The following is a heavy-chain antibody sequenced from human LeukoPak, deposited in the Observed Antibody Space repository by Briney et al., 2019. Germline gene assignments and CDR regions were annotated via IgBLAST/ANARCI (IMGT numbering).Heavy chain of an antibody. D-gene: IGHD3-22*01. Sequence: GESLKISCKGSGYIFTSYWIGWVRQLPGKGLEWMGIIYPGDSDTRHSPSFQGQVTISADKSISTAYLQWSSLKASDTAMYYCARRSITMIVVVHDAFDIWGQGTMVTVSS. CDR3: ARRSITMIVVVHDAFDI. CDR2: IYPGDSDT. V-gene: IGHV5-51*01. J-gene: IGHJ3*02. CDR1: GYIFTSYW.